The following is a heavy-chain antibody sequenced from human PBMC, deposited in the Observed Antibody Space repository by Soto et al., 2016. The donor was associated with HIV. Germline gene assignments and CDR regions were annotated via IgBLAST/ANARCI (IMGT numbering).Heavy chain of an antibody. CDR1: GFTFSGSA. V-gene: IGHV3-73*01. CDR2: SRDRSHRYAT. CDR3: TCPFPYGGFEP. D-gene: IGHD3-16*01. J-gene: IGHJ5*02. Sequence: QLVESGGGLVQPGGSLKLSCAASGFTFSGSAVHWVRQAPGKGLEWVGRSRDRSHRYATAYAASMKGRVAISRDESRSTAYLEMNSLKTEDTAVYFCTCPFPYGGFEPWGRGTLVIVSS.